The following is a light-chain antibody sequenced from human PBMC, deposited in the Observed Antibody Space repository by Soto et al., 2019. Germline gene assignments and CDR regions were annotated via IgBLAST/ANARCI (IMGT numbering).Light chain of an antibody. V-gene: IGKV3-11*01. Sequence: EIVLTQSPATLSLSPGERATLSCRASQSVSSYLAWYQQKPGQAPRLLIYDASNRATGIPARFSGSGSGKDFTLNISSLEPEDSAVYYCQQRHMWPITFGQGTRLEIK. CDR1: QSVSSY. CDR3: QQRHMWPIT. CDR2: DAS. J-gene: IGKJ5*01.